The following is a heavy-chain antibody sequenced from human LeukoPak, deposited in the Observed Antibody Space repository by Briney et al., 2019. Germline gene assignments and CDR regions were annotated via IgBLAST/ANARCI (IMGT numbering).Heavy chain of an antibody. CDR3: ARGRVRWLQLSGDNWFDP. CDR1: GYTFTCYY. V-gene: IGHV1-46*01. D-gene: IGHD5-24*01. CDR2: INPSGGST. Sequence: ASVKVSRKASGYTFTCYYMHWVRQAPGQGLEWMGIINPSGGSTSYAQKFQGRVTMTRDTSTSTVYMELSSLRSEDTAVYYCARGRVRWLQLSGDNWFDPWGQGTLVTVSS. J-gene: IGHJ5*02.